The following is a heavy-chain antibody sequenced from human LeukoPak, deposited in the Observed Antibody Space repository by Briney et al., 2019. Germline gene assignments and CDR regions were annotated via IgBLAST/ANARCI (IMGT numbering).Heavy chain of an antibody. J-gene: IGHJ4*02. CDR3: VKLVGVGELFWGHFLEDF. D-gene: IGHD3-10*01. V-gene: IGHV3-23*01. CDR2: ISGSGDST. CDR1: GFPFSSYA. Sequence: GGSLRLSCAASGFPFSSYAMSWVRQAPGKGLEWVSAISGSGDSTYYADSVKGRFTISRDNSKNTLYLQMNSLRAEDTAVYYCVKLVGVGELFWGHFLEDFWGQGTLVTVSS.